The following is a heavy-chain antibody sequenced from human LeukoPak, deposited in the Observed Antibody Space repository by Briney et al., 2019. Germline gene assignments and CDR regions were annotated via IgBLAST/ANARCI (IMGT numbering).Heavy chain of an antibody. CDR3: ARAKYDSSGYYWFDP. J-gene: IGHJ5*02. CDR2: ISAYNGYT. D-gene: IGHD3-22*01. CDR1: GYTFTSYG. Sequence: GASVKVSCKASGYTFTSYGISWVRQAPGQGLEWIGWISAYNGYTKYAEKLQGRVTMTTDTSTSTAYMELRSLRSDDTAVYYCARAKYDSSGYYWFDPWGQGTLVTVSS. V-gene: IGHV1-18*01.